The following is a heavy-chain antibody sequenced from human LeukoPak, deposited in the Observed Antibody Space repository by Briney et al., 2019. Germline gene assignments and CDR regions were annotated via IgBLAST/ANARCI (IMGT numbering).Heavy chain of an antibody. CDR3: AKRGVVIRVILVGFHKEAYYFDS. D-gene: IGHD3-22*01. V-gene: IGHV3-23*01. CDR1: GITLSHYR. J-gene: IGHJ4*02. Sequence: PGGPLRLSCAVSGITLSHYRISCVRDSPGKALECVAGFSDSGDRILYADSVKARFTISRDNPKNTLYMEMNSLRAEDTAVYFCAKRGVVIRVILVGFHKEAYYFDSWGQGALVTVSS. CDR2: FSDSGDRI.